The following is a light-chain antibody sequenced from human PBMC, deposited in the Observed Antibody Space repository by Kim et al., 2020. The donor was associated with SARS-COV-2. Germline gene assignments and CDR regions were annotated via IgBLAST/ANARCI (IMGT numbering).Light chain of an antibody. CDR2: EVS. Sequence: QSALTQPASVSGSHGQSITISCTGTSSDVGSYNLVSWYQQHPGKAPKLMIYEVSKRPSGVSNRFSGSKSGNTASLTISGLQAEDEADYYCCSYAGSSTFDVVFGGGTKLTVL. CDR1: SSDVGSYNL. J-gene: IGLJ2*01. CDR3: CSYAGSSTFDVV. V-gene: IGLV2-23*02.